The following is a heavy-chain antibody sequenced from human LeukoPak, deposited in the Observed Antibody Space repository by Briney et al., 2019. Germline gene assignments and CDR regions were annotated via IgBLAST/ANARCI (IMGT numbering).Heavy chain of an antibody. V-gene: IGHV4-31*03. CDR2: NYYSGST. CDR1: CGSISSGGYY. D-gene: IGHD2-2*01. CDR3: ARALVVPAAMFDY. Sequence: SEPLSLTSTVSCGSISSGGYYWSWIREHPGRVLEWIGYNYYSGSTYYNPSLKSRVTISVDTSKNQFSLKLISVTPADTAVYYCARALVVPAAMFDYWGQGTLVTVSS. J-gene: IGHJ4*02.